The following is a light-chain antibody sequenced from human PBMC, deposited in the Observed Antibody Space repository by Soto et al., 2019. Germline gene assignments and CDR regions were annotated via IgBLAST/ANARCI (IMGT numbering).Light chain of an antibody. V-gene: IGLV2-14*01. Sequence: QSALTQPASMSGSPGQSITISCTGTSSDVGAYNYVSWYQQHPGKAPKLMIYDVNIRPSGVSNRFSGSKSGNTASLTISGLQAEDEADYYCTSWTTSTTMKFGGGTQLTVL. CDR2: DVN. CDR3: TSWTTSTTMK. J-gene: IGLJ2*01. CDR1: SSDVGAYNY.